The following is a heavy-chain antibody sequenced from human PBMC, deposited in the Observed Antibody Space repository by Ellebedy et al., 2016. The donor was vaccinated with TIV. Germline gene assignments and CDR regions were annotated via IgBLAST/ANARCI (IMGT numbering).Heavy chain of an antibody. J-gene: IGHJ5*02. V-gene: IGHV4-30-2*01. CDR1: GDSISSGGYS. D-gene: IGHD3-22*01. CDR3: ARVRNYYDSSGYYWPYKWFDP. CDR2: IYHSGKT. Sequence: SETLSLXXAVSGDSISSGGYSWSWIRQPPGKGLEWIGYIYHSGKTYYNPSLKSRVTISVDRPKNQFSVRLNSVTAADTAVYYCARVRNYYDSSGYYWPYKWFDPWGQGTLVTVSS.